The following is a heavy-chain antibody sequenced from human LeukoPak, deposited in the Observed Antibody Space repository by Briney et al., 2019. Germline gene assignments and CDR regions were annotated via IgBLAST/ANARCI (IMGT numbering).Heavy chain of an antibody. V-gene: IGHV5-51*01. CDR2: IYPGDSDT. Sequence: HGESLKISCKGSGYNFINYWIGWVRQMPGKGLEWMGIIYPGDSDTRYSPSFQGQVTISADKSISTAYLQWSSLKASDTAMYYCARPHDSSSWYSFDYWGQGTLVTVSS. CDR3: ARPHDSSSWYSFDY. CDR1: GYNFINYW. J-gene: IGHJ4*02. D-gene: IGHD6-13*01.